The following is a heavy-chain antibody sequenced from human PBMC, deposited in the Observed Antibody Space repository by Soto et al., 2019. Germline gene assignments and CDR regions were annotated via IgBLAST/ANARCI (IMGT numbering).Heavy chain of an antibody. CDR2: ISYDGSNK. V-gene: IGHV3-30-3*01. D-gene: IGHD3-10*01. CDR1: GFTFSSYA. J-gene: IGHJ4*02. CDR3: ARDPMGRYYGSGSYYFDY. Sequence: QVQLVESGGGVVQPGRSLRLSCAASGFTFSSYAMHWVRQAPGKGLEWVAVISYDGSNKYYADSVKGRFTISRDNSKNTLYVQMNSLRAEDTVVYYCARDPMGRYYGSGSYYFDYWGQGTLVTVSS.